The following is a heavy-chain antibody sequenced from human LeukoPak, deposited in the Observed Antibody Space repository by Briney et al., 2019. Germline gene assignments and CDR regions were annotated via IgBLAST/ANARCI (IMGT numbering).Heavy chain of an antibody. CDR2: FSYSGNT. Sequence: SETLSRTCGVSGGSISSGSYYWGWIRQPPGKGLEWIGTFSYSGNTYYNPSLRSRVTISVDTSKNLFSLKLSSVTAADTAVYYCARHRAIYGGGDYWGQGTLVTVSS. D-gene: IGHD4-23*01. CDR1: GGSISSGSYY. CDR3: ARHRAIYGGGDY. J-gene: IGHJ4*02. V-gene: IGHV4-39*01.